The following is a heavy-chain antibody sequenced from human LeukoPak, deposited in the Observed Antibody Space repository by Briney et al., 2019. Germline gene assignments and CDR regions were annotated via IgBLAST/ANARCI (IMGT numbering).Heavy chain of an antibody. CDR3: ARVVLRYFDC. CDR2: IYYSGST. CDR1: GYSISSGYY. Sequence: SETLSLTCTVSGYSISSGYYWGWIRQPPGKGLEWIGSIYYSGSTYYNPSLKSRVTISVDTSKNQFSLKLSSVTAADTAVYYCARVVLRYFDCWGQGTLVTVSS. J-gene: IGHJ4*02. D-gene: IGHD3-9*01. V-gene: IGHV4-38-2*02.